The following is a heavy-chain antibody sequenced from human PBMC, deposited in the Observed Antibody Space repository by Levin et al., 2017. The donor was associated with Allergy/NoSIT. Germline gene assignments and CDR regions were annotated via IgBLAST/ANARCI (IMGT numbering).Heavy chain of an antibody. D-gene: IGHD5-18*01. CDR2: FKKDGSQK. Sequence: GESLKISCAASGFTLTNYWMTWVRQAPGKGLEWVANFKKDGSQKYYVDSVKGRFTISRDSAKNSLYLQMNSLRAEDTAVYYCARWGYSDYYYIDYWGQGTLVTVSS. V-gene: IGHV3-7*01. J-gene: IGHJ4*02. CDR1: GFTLTNYW. CDR3: ARWGYSDYYYIDY.